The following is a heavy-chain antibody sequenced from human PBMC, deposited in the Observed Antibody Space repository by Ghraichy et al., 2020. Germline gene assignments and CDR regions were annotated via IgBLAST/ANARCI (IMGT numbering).Heavy chain of an antibody. Sequence: YAVYGGSFSGYYWSWIRQPPGKGLEWIGEINHSGSTNYNPSLKSRVTISVDTSKNQFSLKLSSVTAADTAVYYCARGGMASLLWFGELLDWFDPWGQGTLVTVSS. J-gene: IGHJ5*02. D-gene: IGHD3-10*01. V-gene: IGHV4-34*01. CDR2: INHSGST. CDR1: GGSFSGYY. CDR3: ARGGMASLLWFGELLDWFDP.